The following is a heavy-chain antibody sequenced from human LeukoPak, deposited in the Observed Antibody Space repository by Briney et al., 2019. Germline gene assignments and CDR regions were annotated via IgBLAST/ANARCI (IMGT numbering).Heavy chain of an antibody. D-gene: IGHD3-9*01. CDR2: IGISGNAI. CDR1: GFTFRSYE. V-gene: IGHV3-48*03. CDR3: AREGRILTGYPFDY. J-gene: IGHJ4*02. Sequence: PGGSLRLSCAASGFTFRSYEMNWVRQAPGKELEWISYIGISGNAIFYADSVKGRFTISRDDAKNSLYLQMNSLRAEDTAVYYCAREGRILTGYPFDYWGQGTLVTVSS.